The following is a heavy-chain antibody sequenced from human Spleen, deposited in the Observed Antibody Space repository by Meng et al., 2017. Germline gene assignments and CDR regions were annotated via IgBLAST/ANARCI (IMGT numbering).Heavy chain of an antibody. V-gene: IGHV4-59*01. CDR2: MYYSGSP. Sequence: SETLSLTCSVSGDSISSYFWTWIRQPPGKGLECIGYMYYSGSPTYNPSLKSRVTFSVDTSKNQFSLKLSSVTAADTAVYYCARYSYGYLNGMDVWGQGTTVTVSS. D-gene: IGHD5-18*01. CDR3: ARYSYGYLNGMDV. CDR1: GDSISSYF. J-gene: IGHJ6*02.